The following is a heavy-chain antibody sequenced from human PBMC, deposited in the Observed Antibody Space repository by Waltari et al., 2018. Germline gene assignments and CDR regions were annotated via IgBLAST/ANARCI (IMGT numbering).Heavy chain of an antibody. D-gene: IGHD3-3*01. J-gene: IGHJ4*02. CDR1: GGSISSSRYY. CDR2: IYYSGST. Sequence: QLQLQESGPGLVKPSETLSLTCTVSGGSISSSRYYWGWIRQPPGKGLEWIGSIYYSGSTYYNPSLKSRVTISVDTSKNQFSLKLSSVTAADTAVYYCARGAFEIYDFWSGYRPYYFDYWGQGTLVTVSS. V-gene: IGHV4-39*01. CDR3: ARGAFEIYDFWSGYRPYYFDY.